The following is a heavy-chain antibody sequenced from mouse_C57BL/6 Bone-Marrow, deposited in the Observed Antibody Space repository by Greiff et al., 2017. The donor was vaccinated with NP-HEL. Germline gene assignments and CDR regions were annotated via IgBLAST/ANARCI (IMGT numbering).Heavy chain of an antibody. CDR2: ISSGGSYT. CDR1: GFTFSSYG. CDR3: ARIYYYGSGGFAY. J-gene: IGHJ3*01. V-gene: IGHV5-6*02. Sequence: EVKLVESGGDLVKPGGSLKLSCAASGFTFSSYGMSWVRQTPDKRLEWVATISSGGSYTYYPDSVKGRFTISRDNAKNTLYLQMSSLKSEDTAMYYCARIYYYGSGGFAYWGQGTLVTVSA. D-gene: IGHD1-1*01.